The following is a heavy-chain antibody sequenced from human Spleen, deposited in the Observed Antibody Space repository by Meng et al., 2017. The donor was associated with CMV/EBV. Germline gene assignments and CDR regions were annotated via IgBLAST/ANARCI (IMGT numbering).Heavy chain of an antibody. D-gene: IGHD2-21*01. CDR1: GFTFSSYA. CDR2: ISYDGSNK. Sequence: GESLKISCAASGFTFSSYAMHWVRQAPGKGLEWVAVISYDGSNKYYADSVKGRFTISRDNSKNTLYLQMNSLRAEDTALYYCARGHVVVVFDIFDLWGQGTMVTVSS. CDR3: ARGHVVVVFDIFDL. J-gene: IGHJ3*01. V-gene: IGHV3-30*04.